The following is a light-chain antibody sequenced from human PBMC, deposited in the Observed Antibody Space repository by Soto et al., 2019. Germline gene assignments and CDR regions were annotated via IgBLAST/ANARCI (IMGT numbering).Light chain of an antibody. V-gene: IGKV3-11*01. CDR3: QQRSDWPLT. J-gene: IGKJ4*01. CDR2: DAS. Sequence: PGERATLSCRASQSIGSSLAWYQQKPGQAPRLLIYDASNRATGIPARFSGSGSGTDFTLTISSLEPEDFAVYYCQQRSDWPLTFGGGTKVEIK. CDR1: QSIGSS.